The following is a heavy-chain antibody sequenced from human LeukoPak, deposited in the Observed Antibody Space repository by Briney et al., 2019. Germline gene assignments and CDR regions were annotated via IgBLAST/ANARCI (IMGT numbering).Heavy chain of an antibody. D-gene: IGHD2-15*01. J-gene: IGHJ4*02. CDR3: ARTYCRGGSCHFDY. V-gene: IGHV4-59*08. CDR2: IYYSGST. CDR1: GGSISSYY. Sequence: SETLSLTCTVSGGSISSYYWSWIRQPPGKGLEWIGYIYYSGSTDSNPSLKSRVTISVDTSKNQISLKLSSVTAADTAVYYCARTYCRGGSCHFDYWGQGTLVTVSS.